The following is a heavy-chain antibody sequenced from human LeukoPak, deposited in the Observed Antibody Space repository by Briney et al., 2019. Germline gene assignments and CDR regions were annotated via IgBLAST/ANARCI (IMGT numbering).Heavy chain of an antibody. Sequence: SETLSLTCTVSGGSISSYYWSWIRQPPGKGLEWIGYIYYSGSTNYNPSLKGRVTISVDTSKNQFSLKLSSVTAADTAVYYCARTRWELQFDYWGQGTLVTVSS. V-gene: IGHV4-59*01. CDR2: IYYSGST. CDR3: ARTRWELQFDY. J-gene: IGHJ4*02. D-gene: IGHD1-26*01. CDR1: GGSISSYY.